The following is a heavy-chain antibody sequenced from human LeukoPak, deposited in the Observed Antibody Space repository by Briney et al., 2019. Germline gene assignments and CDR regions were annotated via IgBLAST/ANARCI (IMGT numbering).Heavy chain of an antibody. Sequence: PGGSLRLSCEASGFTFRSYAMNWVRLAPGKGLEWVSSLSGRGDITYYADSVKGRFTISRDNSKNTLCLQMNSLRAEDTAVYYCAKEVGSYLARDYWGQGTLVTVSP. CDR3: AKEVGSYLARDY. J-gene: IGHJ4*02. CDR2: LSGRGDIT. D-gene: IGHD1-26*01. CDR1: GFTFRSYA. V-gene: IGHV3-23*01.